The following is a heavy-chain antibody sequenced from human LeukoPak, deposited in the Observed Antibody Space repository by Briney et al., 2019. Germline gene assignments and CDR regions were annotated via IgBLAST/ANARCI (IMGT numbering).Heavy chain of an antibody. J-gene: IGHJ5*02. CDR1: GFTFSNYG. CDR3: VKSSGPGS. Sequence: GGSLRLSCSASGFTFSNYGMHWVRQAPGKGLECVAVITNNGSSKYYADSVKGRFTISRDNSKNTLYLQMSSLRAEDTAVYYCVKSSGPGSWGQGTLVTVSS. D-gene: IGHD6-19*01. V-gene: IGHV3-30*18. CDR2: ITNNGSSK.